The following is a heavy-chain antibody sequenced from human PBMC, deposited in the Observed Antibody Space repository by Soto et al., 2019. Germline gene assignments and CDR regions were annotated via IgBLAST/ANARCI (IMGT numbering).Heavy chain of an antibody. CDR2: IYYSGST. V-gene: IGHV4-59*01. CDR1: GGSISSYY. J-gene: IGHJ4*02. Sequence: PSETLSLTCTVSGGSISSYYWSWIRQPPGKGLEWIGYIYYSGSTNYNPSLKSRVTISVDTSKNQFSLKLSSVTAADTAVYYCARADLFSRRYFDYWGRGTLVPVSS. D-gene: IGHD3-3*01. CDR3: ARADLFSRRYFDY.